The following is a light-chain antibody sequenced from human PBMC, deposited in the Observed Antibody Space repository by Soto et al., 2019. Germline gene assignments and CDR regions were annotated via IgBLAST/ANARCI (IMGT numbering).Light chain of an antibody. J-gene: IGKJ1*01. V-gene: IGKV3-20*01. CDR2: GAS. CDR3: QHYNNWLWT. CDR1: QSVSNNY. Sequence: ENVLTQSPGTLSLSPGERATLSCRSSQSVSNNYLAWYQQKPGQAPRLLIYGASNRATSIPDRFSGSGSGTDFTLTISSLQSEDCAVYYCQHYNNWLWTFGQGTKVDI.